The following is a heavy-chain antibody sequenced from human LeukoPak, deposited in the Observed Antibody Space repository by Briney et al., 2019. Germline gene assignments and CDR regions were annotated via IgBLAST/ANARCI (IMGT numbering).Heavy chain of an antibody. CDR1: GFTFSSYG. V-gene: IGHV3-30*02. J-gene: IGHJ6*03. CDR2: IRYDGSNK. Sequence: PGGSLRLSCAASGFTFSSYGMHWVRQAPGKGLEWVTFIRYDGSNKYYADSVKGRFTISRDNSKNTLYLQVNSLRAEDTAVYYCARAYCSGGSCYPYYYYMDVWGKGTTVTISS. CDR3: ARAYCSGGSCYPYYYYMDV. D-gene: IGHD2-15*01.